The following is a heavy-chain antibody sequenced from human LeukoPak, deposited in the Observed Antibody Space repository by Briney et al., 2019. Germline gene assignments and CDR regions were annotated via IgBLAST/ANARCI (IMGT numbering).Heavy chain of an antibody. CDR3: ARRGSMIAEDAFDI. CDR2: MNPNSGNT. CDR1: GYTFSSYD. Sequence: ASVKVSCKASGYTFSSYDINWVRQATGQGLEWMGWMNPNSGNTGYAQKFQGRVTMTRNTSISTAYMELSSLRSEDTAVYYCARRGSMIAEDAFDIWGQGTMVTVSS. V-gene: IGHV1-8*01. J-gene: IGHJ3*02. D-gene: IGHD3-22*01.